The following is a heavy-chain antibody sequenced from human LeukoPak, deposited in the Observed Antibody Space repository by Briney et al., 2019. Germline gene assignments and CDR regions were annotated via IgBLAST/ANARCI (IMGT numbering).Heavy chain of an antibody. CDR3: ARDQPLYYFDY. Sequence: GASVRVSCKASGYTFTSYGVSWVRQAPGQGLEWMGWISAYNGNTNYAQKLQGRVTMTTDTSTSTAYMELRSLRSDDTAVYYCARDQPLYYFDYWGQGTLVTVSS. CDR2: ISAYNGNT. CDR1: GYTFTSYG. J-gene: IGHJ4*02. V-gene: IGHV1-18*01.